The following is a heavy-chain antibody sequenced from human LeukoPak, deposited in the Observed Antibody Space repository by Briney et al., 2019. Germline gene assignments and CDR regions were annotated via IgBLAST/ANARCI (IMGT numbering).Heavy chain of an antibody. CDR2: IYSDGRT. J-gene: IGHJ3*02. CDR3: ARDLREHGIFDI. D-gene: IGHD1-26*01. V-gene: IGHV3-53*01. Sequence: GGSLRLSCAASGFTVSSNYMSWVRQAAGKGLQWVSEIYSDGRTYYAASVKGRFSISRDNSKNTVYLQMNSLRAEDTAVYYCARDLREHGIFDIWGQGTMVTVSS. CDR1: GFTVSSNY.